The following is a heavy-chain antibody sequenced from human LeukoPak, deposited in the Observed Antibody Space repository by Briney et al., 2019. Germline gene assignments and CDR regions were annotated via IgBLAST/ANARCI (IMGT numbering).Heavy chain of an antibody. D-gene: IGHD3-3*01. J-gene: IGHJ4*02. CDR2: ISSTSSTL. Sequence: PGGSLRLSCAASGFTFSGYAMTWVRQAPGKGLQWISYISSTSSTLHYAESVRGRFTISRDNAKNSLYLQMDSLRVEDTAVYFCARDSGVLEWGYWGQGTLVTVSS. V-gene: IGHV3-48*01. CDR1: GFTFSGYA. CDR3: ARDSGVLEWGY.